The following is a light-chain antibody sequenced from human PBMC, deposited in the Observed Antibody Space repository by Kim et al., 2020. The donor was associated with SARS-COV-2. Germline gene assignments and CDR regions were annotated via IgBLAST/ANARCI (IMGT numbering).Light chain of an antibody. Sequence: SASVGDRVTITCRASQSISSYLNWEQEKPGEAPKRLIYAATSLQSGVPSRFSGSGSGTDFTLTISSLQPEDFATYYCQQSYSTPYTFGQGTKLEI. CDR1: QSISSY. J-gene: IGKJ2*01. CDR3: QQSYSTPYT. V-gene: IGKV1-39*01. CDR2: AAT.